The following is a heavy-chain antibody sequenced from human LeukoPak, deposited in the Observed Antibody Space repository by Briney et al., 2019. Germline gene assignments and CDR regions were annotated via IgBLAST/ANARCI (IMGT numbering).Heavy chain of an antibody. Sequence: AETLSLTCGVYGGPSSDYSWSWIRQPPGKVLEWSGEFKRSGSTNYNASLKSRVTISKDTSNNQFSLKLSSVTAADTAVYYCARGLGFRGRRHHYYYYYMDAWGKGTTVTVAS. CDR3: ARGLGFRGRRHHYYYYYMDA. V-gene: IGHV4-34*01. CDR1: GGPSSDYS. CDR2: FKRSGST. D-gene: IGHD1-26*01. J-gene: IGHJ6*03.